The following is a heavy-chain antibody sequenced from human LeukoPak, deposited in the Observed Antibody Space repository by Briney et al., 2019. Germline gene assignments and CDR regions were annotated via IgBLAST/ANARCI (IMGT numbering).Heavy chain of an antibody. CDR2: IYYSGST. D-gene: IGHD2-15*01. J-gene: IGHJ4*02. V-gene: IGHV4-31*03. CDR3: ARVSPGGSPYFDY. CDR1: GGSISSGGYY. Sequence: SQTLSLTCTVSGGSISSGGYYWSWIRQHPGKGLEWIGYIYYSGSTYYDPSLKSRVTISVDTSKNQFSLKLSSVTAADTAVYYCARVSPGGSPYFDYWGQGTLVTVSS.